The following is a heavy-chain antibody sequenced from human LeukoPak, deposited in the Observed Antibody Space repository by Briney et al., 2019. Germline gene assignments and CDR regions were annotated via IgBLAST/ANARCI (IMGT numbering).Heavy chain of an antibody. CDR3: ARLVGSSGYLY. J-gene: IGHJ4*02. CDR1: GYTFTSYI. D-gene: IGHD3-22*01. CDR2: IISIFGPA. Sequence: SVKVSCKASGYTFTSYIISWVRQAPGQGLEWMGEIISIFGPANYAQKFQGRVTITADESTSTAYMELSSLRSEDSAVYYCARLVGSSGYLYWGQGTLVTVSS. V-gene: IGHV1-69*13.